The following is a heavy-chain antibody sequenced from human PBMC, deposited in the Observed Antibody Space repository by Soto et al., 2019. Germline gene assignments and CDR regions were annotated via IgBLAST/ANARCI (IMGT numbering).Heavy chain of an antibody. J-gene: IGHJ6*02. CDR3: ARETVYGMDV. D-gene: IGHD4-17*01. V-gene: IGHV3-48*03. CDR1: GFTFSSYE. CDR2: ISSSGSTI. Sequence: GGSLRLSCAASGFTFSSYEMNWVRQAPGKGLEWVSYISSSGSTIYYADSVKGRFTISRDNAKNSLYLQMNSLRAEDTAVYYCARETVYGMDVWCQGTTVTVSS.